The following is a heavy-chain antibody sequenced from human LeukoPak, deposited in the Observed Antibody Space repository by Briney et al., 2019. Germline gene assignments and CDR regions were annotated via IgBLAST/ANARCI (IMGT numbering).Heavy chain of an antibody. CDR3: ASSRYGFCSSTSCYVLSY. J-gene: IGHJ4*02. D-gene: IGHD2-2*01. V-gene: IGHV3-30*03. CDR1: GFTFSNYG. CDR2: ISYDGSNK. Sequence: GGSLRLSCAASGFTFSNYGMHWVRQAPGKGLEWVAVISYDGSNKYYADSVKGRFTISRDNSKNTLYLQVNRLRADDTAIYYCASSRYGFCSSTSCYVLSYWGQGTLVTVSP.